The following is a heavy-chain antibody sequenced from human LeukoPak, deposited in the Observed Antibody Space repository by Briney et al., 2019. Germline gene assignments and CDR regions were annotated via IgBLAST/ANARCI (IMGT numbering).Heavy chain of an antibody. J-gene: IGHJ4*02. CDR1: GFTFD. CDR3: GKRSTGLRGRGNY. D-gene: IGHD1-14*01. V-gene: IGHV3-23*01. Sequence: GGSLRLSCAASGFTFDMGWVRQAPGKGLEWVSVISAGGNNTFYADSVRGRFTISRDNSRNAVDLQMNSLRAEDTAVYYCGKRSTGLRGRGNYWGQGALVTVSS. CDR2: ISAGGNNT.